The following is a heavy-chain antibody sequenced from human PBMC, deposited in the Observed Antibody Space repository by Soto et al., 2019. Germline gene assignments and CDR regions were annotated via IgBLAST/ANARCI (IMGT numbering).Heavy chain of an antibody. J-gene: IGHJ4*02. CDR3: ARSKMVRGTRDPGVSAPLDY. V-gene: IGHV3-13*01. CDR2: LGVAGET. Sequence: GGSLRLSCAASGFSVSHYDMYWVRQGTEKGLEWVSTLGVAGETHFPDAVKGRFTISREDATNSLYLQMNNLRAGDTAIYYCARSKMVRGTRDPGVSAPLDYWGQGTLVTVSS. D-gene: IGHD3-10*01. CDR1: GFSVSHYD.